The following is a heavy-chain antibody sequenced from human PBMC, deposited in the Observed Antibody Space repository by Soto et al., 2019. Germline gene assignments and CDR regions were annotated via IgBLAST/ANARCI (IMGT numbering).Heavy chain of an antibody. D-gene: IGHD1-26*01. J-gene: IGHJ6*02. CDR1: GFTFDFHA. Sequence: EVHLLESGGGLVQPGGSLRLSCAASGFTFDFHAMSWVRQAPGKGLEWVSAISGTGGSTYYADSVKGRFTISRDNSKNQPLPQKNRLKGEDTAGYFRAKDFGLWEPREDYSYALDVWGQGTTVTVSS. CDR3: AKDFGLWEPREDYSYALDV. CDR2: ISGTGGST. V-gene: IGHV3-23*01.